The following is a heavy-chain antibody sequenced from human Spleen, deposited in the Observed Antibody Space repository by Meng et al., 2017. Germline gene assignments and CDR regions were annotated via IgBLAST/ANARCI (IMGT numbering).Heavy chain of an antibody. V-gene: IGHV4-39*07. Sequence: QLKESGPGLVKPSETLSLACTVSGGSISSTAYYWGWIRQPPGKGLEWIGSSYHSGSTYDNPSLTSRVTLAVDTSKNQFSLKLTSVTAADTAVYYCASWIYSCGWQWGQGTLVTVSS. CDR1: GGSISSTAYY. CDR2: SYHSGST. D-gene: IGHD6-19*01. J-gene: IGHJ4*02. CDR3: ASWIYSCGWQ.